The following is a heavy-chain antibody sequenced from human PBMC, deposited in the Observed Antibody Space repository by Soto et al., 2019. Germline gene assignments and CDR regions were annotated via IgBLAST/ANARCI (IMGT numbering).Heavy chain of an antibody. CDR3: ARELTHSSGYYLALDY. CDR1: GFTFSSYS. J-gene: IGHJ4*02. D-gene: IGHD3-22*01. CDR2: ISSSSSYI. Sequence: EVQLVESGGGLVKPGGSLRLSCAASGFTFSSYSMNWVRQAPGKGLEWVSSISSSSSYIYYADSVKGRFTISRDNAKNSLYLQMNSLRAEDTAVYYCARELTHSSGYYLALDYWGQGTLVTVSS. V-gene: IGHV3-21*01.